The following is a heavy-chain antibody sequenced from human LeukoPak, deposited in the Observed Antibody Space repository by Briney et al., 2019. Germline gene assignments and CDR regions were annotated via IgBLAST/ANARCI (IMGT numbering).Heavy chain of an antibody. Sequence: GGSLRLSCAASGFTFSNYAMNWVRQAPGKGLEWVSTISGGGGSTYYADSVKGRFTISRDNSKNTLYLQMNSLRAEDTAVYYRETSITRHYWGQGTLVSVSS. CDR3: ETSITRHY. J-gene: IGHJ4*02. D-gene: IGHD3-10*01. CDR2: ISGGGGST. V-gene: IGHV3-23*01. CDR1: GFTFSNYA.